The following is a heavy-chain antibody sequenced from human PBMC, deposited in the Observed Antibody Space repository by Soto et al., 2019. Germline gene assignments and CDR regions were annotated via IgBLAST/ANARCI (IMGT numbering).Heavy chain of an antibody. V-gene: IGHV1-69*08. CDR2: IIPILGIA. D-gene: IGHD3-10*01. CDR1: GGTFSSYT. CDR3: ARDYYGSGTDWDACYI. Sequence: QVQLVQSGAEVKKPGSSVKVSCKASGGTFSSYTISWVRQAPGHGLEWMGRIIPILGIANYAQKFRGRVTITADKSTSRGYMELSSVRSEDTAVYYGARDYYGSGTDWDACYIWGQGTMVTVSS. J-gene: IGHJ3*02.